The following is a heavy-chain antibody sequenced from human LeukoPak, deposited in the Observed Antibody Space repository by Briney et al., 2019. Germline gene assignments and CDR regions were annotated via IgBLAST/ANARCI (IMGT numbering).Heavy chain of an antibody. D-gene: IGHD4-17*01. V-gene: IGHV3-23*01. Sequence: GGSLRLSCAASGFTFSSYGMSWVRQAPGKGLEWVSCISGSGGSTHYADSVKGRFTISRDNSKNTLYLQMNSLRAEDTAVYYCARDIDNGDYVVYWGQGTLVTVSS. CDR1: GFTFSSYG. CDR2: ISGSGGST. J-gene: IGHJ4*02. CDR3: ARDIDNGDYVVY.